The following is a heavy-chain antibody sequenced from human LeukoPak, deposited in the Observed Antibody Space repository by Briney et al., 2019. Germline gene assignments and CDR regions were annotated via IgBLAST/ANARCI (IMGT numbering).Heavy chain of an antibody. CDR1: GFTFSSYA. D-gene: IGHD3-3*01. CDR2: ISGSGGST. CDR3: AKDGSKRLLEWLFTWFDP. J-gene: IGHJ5*02. Sequence: PGGSLRLSCAASGFTFSSYAMIWVRQAPGKGLEWVSTISGSGGSTFYVDSVKGRFTISRDNSKNTLYLQMNSLRAEDTAVYYCAKDGSKRLLEWLFTWFDPWGQGTLVTVSS. V-gene: IGHV3-23*01.